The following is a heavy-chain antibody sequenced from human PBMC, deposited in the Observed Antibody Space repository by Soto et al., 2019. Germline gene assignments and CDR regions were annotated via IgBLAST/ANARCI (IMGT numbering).Heavy chain of an antibody. Sequence: QVQLQESGPGLVKPSETLSLSCTVSGGSVSSGGYYWSWIRQHPGRGLEWIGYIYTSGSTNYNPSLKSRITISVDTSRNQFSLRLSSATAADTAVYYCASAAPRYSTSWFFVEYWGQGTPVTVSS. CDR3: ASAAPRYSTSWFFVEY. D-gene: IGHD6-13*01. CDR2: IYTSGST. CDR1: GGSVSSGGYY. V-gene: IGHV4-61*08. J-gene: IGHJ4*02.